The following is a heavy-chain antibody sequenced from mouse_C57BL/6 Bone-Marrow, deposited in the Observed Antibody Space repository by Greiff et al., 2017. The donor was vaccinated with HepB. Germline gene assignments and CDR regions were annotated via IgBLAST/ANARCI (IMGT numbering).Heavy chain of an antibody. J-gene: IGHJ2*01. CDR3: ARGDTSYYFDY. CDR2: INYDGSST. Sequence: EVKVVESEGGLVQPGSSMKLSCTASGFTFSDYYMAWVRQVPEKGLEWVANINYDGSSTYYLDSLKSRFIISRDNAKNILYLQMSSLKSEDTATYYCARGDTSYYFDYWGQGTTLTVSS. CDR1: GFTFSDYY. V-gene: IGHV5-16*01.